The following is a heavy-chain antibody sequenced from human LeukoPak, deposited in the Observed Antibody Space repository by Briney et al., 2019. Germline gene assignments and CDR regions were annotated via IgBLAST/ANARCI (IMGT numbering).Heavy chain of an antibody. CDR1: GFTFSSYG. CDR2: IWYDGSNK. J-gene: IGHJ4*02. Sequence: PGRSLRLSCAASGFTFSSYGMHWVRQAPGKGLEWVAVIWYDGSNKYYADSVKGRFTISRDNSKNTLYLQMNSLRAEDTAVYYCARDTSSSGWPDYWGQGTLVTVSS. D-gene: IGHD6-19*01. V-gene: IGHV3-33*01. CDR3: ARDTSSSGWPDY.